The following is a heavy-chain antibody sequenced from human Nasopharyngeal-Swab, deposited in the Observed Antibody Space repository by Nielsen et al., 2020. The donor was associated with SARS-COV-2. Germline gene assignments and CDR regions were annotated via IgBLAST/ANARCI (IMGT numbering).Heavy chain of an antibody. CDR1: GGTFSSYA. CDR3: AKVFKGSSSLLFDY. CDR2: IIPIFGTA. D-gene: IGHD6-6*01. J-gene: IGHJ4*02. Sequence: SVKVSCKASGGTFSSYAISWVRQAPGQGLEWVGGIIPIFGTANYAQKFQGRVTITADKSTSTAYMELRSLRSEDTALYYCAKVFKGSSSLLFDYWGQGTLVTVSS. V-gene: IGHV1-69*06.